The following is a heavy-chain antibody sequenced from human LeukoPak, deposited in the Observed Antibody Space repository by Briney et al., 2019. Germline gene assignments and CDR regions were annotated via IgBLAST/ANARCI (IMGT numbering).Heavy chain of an antibody. CDR3: ATALRYFDWLYDY. J-gene: IGHJ4*02. Sequence: GGSLRLSCAASGFPFSSYWMHWVRQAPGKGLVWVSRINSDGSSTSYADSVKGRFTISRDNAKNTLYLQMNSLRAEDTAVYYCATALRYFDWLYDYWGQGTLVTVSS. D-gene: IGHD3-9*01. V-gene: IGHV3-74*01. CDR2: INSDGSST. CDR1: GFPFSSYW.